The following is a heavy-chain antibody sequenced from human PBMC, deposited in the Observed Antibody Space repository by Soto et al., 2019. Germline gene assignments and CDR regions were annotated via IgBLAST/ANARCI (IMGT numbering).Heavy chain of an antibody. J-gene: IGHJ4*02. D-gene: IGHD2-2*01. V-gene: IGHV3-7*01. CDR3: ASPGPVVVPATIDY. CDR1: GFTFSSYW. CDR2: IKQDGSEK. Sequence: HPGGSLRLSCEASGFTFSSYWISWVRQAPGKGLERVANIKQDGSEKYYVDSVKGRFTISRDNAKNSLYLQMNSLRAEDTAVYYCASPGPVVVPATIDYWGQGT.